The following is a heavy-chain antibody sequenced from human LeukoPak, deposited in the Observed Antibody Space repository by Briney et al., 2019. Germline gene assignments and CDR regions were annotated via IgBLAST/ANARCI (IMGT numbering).Heavy chain of an antibody. V-gene: IGHV4-61*01. J-gene: IGHJ5*02. CDR2: IHYTGST. CDR1: GGSISSGSYY. CDR3: ARGGYYGSGNDFRFDP. Sequence: SSETLSLTCTVSGGSISSGSYYWSWIRQPPWKGLECIGYIHYTGSTNYNPSLKSRVTISVDTSKNQFSLRLSSVTAAGTAIYYCARGGYYGSGNDFRFDPWGQGTLVTVSS. D-gene: IGHD3-10*01.